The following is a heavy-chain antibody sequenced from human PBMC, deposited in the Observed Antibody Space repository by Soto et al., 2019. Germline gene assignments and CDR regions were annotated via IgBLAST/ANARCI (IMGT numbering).Heavy chain of an antibody. Sequence: QLQLQESGPGLVKPSETLSLTCTVSGDSIRSSSYYWGWIRQSPGKGLEWIGSIYYIGNTSFNPSLKSRVPISVDTSKNQFSLKVSSVTAADTAVYYCARHGYSGYDLRPPGGMDVWGQGTTVTVSS. CDR2: IYYIGNT. J-gene: IGHJ6*02. CDR3: ARHGYSGYDLRPPGGMDV. V-gene: IGHV4-39*01. D-gene: IGHD5-12*01. CDR1: GDSIRSSSYY.